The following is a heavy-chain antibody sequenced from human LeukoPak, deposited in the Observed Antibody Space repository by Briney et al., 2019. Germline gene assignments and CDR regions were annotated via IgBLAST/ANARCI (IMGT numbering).Heavy chain of an antibody. CDR3: AIIAGSVAFDI. D-gene: IGHD1-14*01. V-gene: IGHV1-69*05. J-gene: IGHJ3*02. Sequence: ASVTVSXKASGGTYSSHGFSWVRQAPGQGLEWMGRIIHSFGTSHYAHKLQGRVAINTDESTSTDYMDLSSLTSTDAARYSCAIIAGSVAFDIWGQGTMVTFSS. CDR2: IIHSFGTS. CDR1: GGTYSSHG.